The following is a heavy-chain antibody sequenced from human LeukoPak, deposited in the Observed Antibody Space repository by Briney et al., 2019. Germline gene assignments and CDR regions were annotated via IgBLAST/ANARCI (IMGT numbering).Heavy chain of an antibody. CDR2: THYSGST. CDR3: AYSVAPTFYASGGSDTFDV. J-gene: IGHJ3*01. D-gene: IGHD2/OR15-2a*01. CDR1: GGSVSSPRLY. V-gene: IGHV4-39*01. Sequence: SETLSLTCSVSGGSVSSPRLYWGWLRQSPGKGLEWIATTHYSGSTYYNPSLRSRVTISLDTSENQFSLQLSSVTTADTATYYCAYSVAPTFYASGGSDTFDVWGLGTMVTVSS.